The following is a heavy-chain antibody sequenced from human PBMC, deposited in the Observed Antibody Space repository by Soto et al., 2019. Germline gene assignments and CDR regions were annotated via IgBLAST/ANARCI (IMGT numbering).Heavy chain of an antibody. D-gene: IGHD4-17*01. CDR2: IYYSGTA. J-gene: IGHJ5*02. Sequence: QLQLRESGPGLVKPSETLSLTCTVSGGSIIGSGFHWAWFRQPPGKGLEWIGSIYYSGTANYSPSLKRRLAIDVDTSKNQCSLRPSSVTAADTAVYYCATRSGDYVGWFDPWGQGTRVTVSS. V-gene: IGHV4-39*01. CDR3: ATRSGDYVGWFDP. CDR1: GGSIIGSGFH.